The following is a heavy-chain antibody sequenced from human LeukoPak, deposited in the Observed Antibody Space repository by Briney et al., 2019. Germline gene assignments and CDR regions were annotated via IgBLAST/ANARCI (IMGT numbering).Heavy chain of an antibody. J-gene: IGHJ4*02. D-gene: IGHD5-18*01. V-gene: IGHV4-59*01. Sequence: SETLSLTCTVSGGSISSYYWSWIRQPPGEGLEWIGYIYYSGSTNYNPSLKSRVTISVDTSKNQFSLKLSSVTAADTAVYYCARATYSYGSLKFDYWGQGTLVTVSS. CDR3: ARATYSYGSLKFDY. CDR2: IYYSGST. CDR1: GGSISSYY.